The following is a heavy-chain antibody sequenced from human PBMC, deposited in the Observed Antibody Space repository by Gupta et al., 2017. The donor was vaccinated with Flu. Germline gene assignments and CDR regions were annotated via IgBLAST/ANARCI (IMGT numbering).Heavy chain of an antibody. J-gene: IGHJ4*02. Sequence: EVQLVESGGGLVQPGGSLRLSCAASGFTFSSYEMNWVRQAPGKGLEWVSYISSSGSTIYYADSVKGRFTISRDNAKNSLYLQMNSLRAEDTAVYYCARMTTVTNNFDYWGQGTLVTVSS. CDR1: GFTFSSYE. CDR2: ISSSGSTI. D-gene: IGHD4-11*01. CDR3: ARMTTVTNNFDY. V-gene: IGHV3-48*03.